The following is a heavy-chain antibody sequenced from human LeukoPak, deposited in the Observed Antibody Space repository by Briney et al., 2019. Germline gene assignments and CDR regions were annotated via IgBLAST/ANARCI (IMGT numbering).Heavy chain of an antibody. J-gene: IGHJ5*02. CDR2: INPSGGST. D-gene: IGHD3-10*01. V-gene: IGHV1-46*01. Sequence: GASVKVSCKASGYTFTSYYMHWVRQAPGQGLEWMGIINPSGGSTSYAQKFQGRVTITTDESTSTAYMELSSLRSEDTAVYYCARCRRDYYGSGSYLYWFDPWGQGTLVTVSS. CDR3: ARCRRDYYGSGSYLYWFDP. CDR1: GYTFTSYY.